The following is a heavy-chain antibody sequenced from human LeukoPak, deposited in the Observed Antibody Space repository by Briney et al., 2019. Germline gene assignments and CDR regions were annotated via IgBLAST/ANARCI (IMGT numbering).Heavy chain of an antibody. CDR3: ARGDQYSSSTEADFQY. J-gene: IGHJ1*01. V-gene: IGHV1-2*02. CDR2: TNPNSGGT. CDR1: AYTFTVNN. D-gene: IGHD6-13*01. Sequence: ASVTVSCKASAYTFTVNNMHLVRQAPGQGLERMGWTNPNSGGTNYAQKFQGRVTMTRDTSISTAYMELSRLRSDDTAVYYCARGDQYSSSTEADFQYWGQGTLVTVSS.